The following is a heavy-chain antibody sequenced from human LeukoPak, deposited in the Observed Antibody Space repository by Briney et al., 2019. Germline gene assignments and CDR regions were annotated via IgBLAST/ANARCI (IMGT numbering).Heavy chain of an antibody. V-gene: IGHV3-30*02. CDR3: AKGGYYYDSSGYPFVNY. CDR2: IRYDGNNK. J-gene: IGHJ4*02. CDR1: GFTFSSYG. Sequence: GGSLRLSCAASGFTFSSYGMHWVRQAPGKGLEWVAFIRYDGNNKYYADSVKGRFTISRDNSKNTLCLQMNSLRAEDTAVYYCAKGGYYYDSSGYPFVNYWGQGTLVTVSS. D-gene: IGHD3-22*01.